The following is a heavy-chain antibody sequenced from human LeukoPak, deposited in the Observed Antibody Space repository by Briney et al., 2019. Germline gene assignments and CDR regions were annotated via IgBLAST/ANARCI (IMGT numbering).Heavy chain of an antibody. Sequence: GGSLRLSCAASGFTFSSYWMSWVRQAPGKGLEWVTNIKQDGSEKYYVDSVKGQFTISRDNAKNSLYLQMNSLRAEDTAVYYCARDWWPVDGAGGMDVWGQGTTVTVSS. J-gene: IGHJ6*02. CDR1: GFTFSSYW. D-gene: IGHD2-15*01. CDR2: IKQDGSEK. CDR3: ARDWWPVDGAGGMDV. V-gene: IGHV3-7*01.